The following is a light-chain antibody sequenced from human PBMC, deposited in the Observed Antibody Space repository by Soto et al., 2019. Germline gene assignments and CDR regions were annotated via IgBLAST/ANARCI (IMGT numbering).Light chain of an antibody. J-gene: IGKJ1*01. Sequence: EIAMTQSPATLSVSPGERATPTRRASQSVSSNLAWYQQKPGQAPRLLIYGASTRATGIPARFSGSGSGTEFTLTISSLQSEDFGVYYCQQYNNWWRTFGQGTKVDIK. V-gene: IGKV3-15*01. CDR2: GAS. CDR1: QSVSSN. CDR3: QQYNNWWRT.